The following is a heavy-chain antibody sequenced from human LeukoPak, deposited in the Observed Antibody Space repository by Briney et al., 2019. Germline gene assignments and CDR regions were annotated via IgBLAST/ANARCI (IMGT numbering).Heavy chain of an antibody. J-gene: IGHJ4*02. V-gene: IGHV3-23*01. CDR2: ISGSGGST. CDR1: GFTFSSYA. Sequence: GGSLRLSCAASGFTFSSYATSWVRQAPGKGLEWVSAISGSGGSTYYADSVKGRFTISRDNSKDTLYLQMNSLRPEDTAVYFCAKGNSGIFSPIFDYWGQGTLVTVSS. D-gene: IGHD1-26*01. CDR3: AKGNSGIFSPIFDY.